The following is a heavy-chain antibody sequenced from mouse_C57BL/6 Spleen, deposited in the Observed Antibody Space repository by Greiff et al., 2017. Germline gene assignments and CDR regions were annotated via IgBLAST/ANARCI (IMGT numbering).Heavy chain of an antibody. CDR3: ARRAYYSNFMDY. CDR1: GFTFSDYG. CDR2: ISSGSSTI. D-gene: IGHD2-5*01. Sequence: EVKVVESGGGLVKPGGSLKLSCAASGFTFSDYGMHWVRQAPEKGLEWVAYISSGSSTIYYADTVKGRFTISRDNAKNTLFLQMTSLRSEDTAMYYCARRAYYSNFMDYWGQGTSVTVSS. J-gene: IGHJ4*01. V-gene: IGHV5-17*01.